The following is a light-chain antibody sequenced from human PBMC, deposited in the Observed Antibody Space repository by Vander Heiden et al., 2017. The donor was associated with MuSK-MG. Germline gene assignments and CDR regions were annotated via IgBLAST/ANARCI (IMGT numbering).Light chain of an antibody. CDR2: KDS. J-gene: IGLJ2*01. Sequence: SYELTQPPSVSVSPGQTASITCSGDKLGDKYACWYQQKPGQSPVLVIYKDSKRPSGIPERFSGSNSGNTATLTISGTQAMDEDDYYCQAWDSSTAVFGGGTKLTVL. CDR3: QAWDSSTAV. CDR1: KLGDKY. V-gene: IGLV3-1*01.